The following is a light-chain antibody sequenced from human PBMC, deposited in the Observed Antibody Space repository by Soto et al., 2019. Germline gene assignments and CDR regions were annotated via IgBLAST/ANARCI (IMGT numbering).Light chain of an antibody. Sequence: EIVMTQSPATLSVSPGGRATLSCRASQSVSSNLACYQQKPGQAPRLLIYGASTRATGFPAWFSGSGSGTEFTLTISSLQSEHFAVYYCHQYNNWPRSITFGQGTRLEIK. CDR2: GAS. CDR1: QSVSSN. J-gene: IGKJ5*01. CDR3: HQYNNWPRSIT. V-gene: IGKV3-15*01.